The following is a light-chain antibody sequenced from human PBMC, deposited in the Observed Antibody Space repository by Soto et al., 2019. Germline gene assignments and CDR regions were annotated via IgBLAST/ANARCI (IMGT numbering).Light chain of an antibody. V-gene: IGKV1-39*01. J-gene: IGKJ2*01. Sequence: DIQMTQSPSSLSASVGDRVTITCRASQNIRNYLNWYQQRPGKTPNLLVYAASNLRGGVPSRFSGSGSGTVVTLTINSLQPEDVAPYYGQQIHCTSSYTFGQGTRVDIK. CDR2: AAS. CDR3: QQIHCTSSYT. CDR1: QNIRNY.